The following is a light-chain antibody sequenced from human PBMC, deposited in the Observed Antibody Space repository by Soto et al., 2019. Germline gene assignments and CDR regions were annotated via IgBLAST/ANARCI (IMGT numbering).Light chain of an antibody. V-gene: IGLV1-51*02. Sequence: QSVLTQPPSVSAAPGQKVTISCSGSSSNIGNNYVSWYQQLPGTAPKLLIYENNKRPSGIPDRFSGSKSGTSATLGITGLQAGDEADYYWETGNGSLSAGFYVSGTGTKLTVL. CDR3: ETGNGSLSAGFYV. J-gene: IGLJ1*01. CDR2: ENN. CDR1: SSNIGNNY.